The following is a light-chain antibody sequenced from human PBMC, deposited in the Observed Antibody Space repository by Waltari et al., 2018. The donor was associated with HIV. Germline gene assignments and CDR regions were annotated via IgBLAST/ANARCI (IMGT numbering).Light chain of an antibody. V-gene: IGLV1-44*01. CDR1: SSNIGSNS. CDR2: STN. CDR3: ATWDDTLNGVI. J-gene: IGLJ2*01. Sequence: SGGSSNIGSNSVHWYQQLPGTAPRLLLYSTNQRPSRVPDRFSGSKSGTSASLAISGLQSEDEADYYCATWDDTLNGVIFGGGTKLTVL.